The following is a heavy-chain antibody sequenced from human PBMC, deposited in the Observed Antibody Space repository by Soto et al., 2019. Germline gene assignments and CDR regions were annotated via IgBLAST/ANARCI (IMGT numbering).Heavy chain of an antibody. CDR3: ARKAEGGYNYGY. Sequence: ASVKVSCKASGYTFTTYAMHWVRQAPGQRLEWMGWIDAGNGNTKYSQKFQGRVTITRDTSASTAYMELSSLRSEDTAVYYCARKAEGGYNYGYWGQGTLVTVS. V-gene: IGHV1-3*01. CDR1: GYTFTTYA. CDR2: IDAGNGNT. D-gene: IGHD5-12*01. J-gene: IGHJ4*02.